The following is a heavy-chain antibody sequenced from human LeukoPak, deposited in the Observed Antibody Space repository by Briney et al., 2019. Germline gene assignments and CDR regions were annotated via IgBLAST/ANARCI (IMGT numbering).Heavy chain of an antibody. V-gene: IGHV3-7*01. CDR1: GFTFSSYW. Sequence: PGGSLRLSCAASGFTFSSYWMSWVRQAPGKGLEWVANIKQDGSEKYYVDSVKGRFTNSRDNAKNSLYLQMNSLRAEDTAVYYCAGFCGASCYKDYWGQGTLVTVSS. J-gene: IGHJ4*02. CDR3: AGFCGASCYKDY. D-gene: IGHD2-2*02. CDR2: IKQDGSEK.